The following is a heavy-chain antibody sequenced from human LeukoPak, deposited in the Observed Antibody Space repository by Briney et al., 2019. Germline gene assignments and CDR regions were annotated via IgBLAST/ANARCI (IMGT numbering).Heavy chain of an antibody. D-gene: IGHD3-16*02. Sequence: GGSLRLSCAASGFTFSSYEMNWVRQAPGKGLEWVSYISSSGTTIHYADSVKGRFTISRDNAKNSVYLQMNSLRVGDTAVYYCARVRYQTADYWGQGTLVTVSS. CDR2: ISSSGTTI. CDR3: ARVRYQTADY. J-gene: IGHJ4*02. V-gene: IGHV3-48*03. CDR1: GFTFSSYE.